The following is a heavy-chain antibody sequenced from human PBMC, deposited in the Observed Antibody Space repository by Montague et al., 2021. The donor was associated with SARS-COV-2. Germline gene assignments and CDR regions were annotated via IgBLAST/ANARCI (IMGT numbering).Heavy chain of an antibody. CDR3: ARGRRILLWFGELLSGGDYYGMDV. D-gene: IGHD3-10*01. Sequence: SETLSLTCAVHGGSFSGYYWSWIRQPPGKGLEWIGEINHSGSTNYNPSLKNRVTISVDTSKNQFSLKLSSVTAADTAVYYCARGRRILLWFGELLSGGDYYGMDVWGQGTTVTVSS. CDR1: GGSFSGYY. J-gene: IGHJ6*02. CDR2: INHSGST. V-gene: IGHV4-34*01.